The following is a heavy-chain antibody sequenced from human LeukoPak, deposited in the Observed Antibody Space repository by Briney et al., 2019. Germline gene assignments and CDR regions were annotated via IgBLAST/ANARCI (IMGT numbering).Heavy chain of an antibody. CDR2: IYYSGST. Sequence: PSETLSPTCSVSGGSISSSSRYWGWIRQPPGKGLEWIGSIYYSGSTHYNPSLKSRATISVDTSKNQFSLKLTAVTAADTSVYYCARHLTDVVVVPATHTAFQYWGQGNLVTVSS. CDR3: ARHLTDVVVVPATHTAFQY. J-gene: IGHJ4*02. CDR1: GGSISSSSRY. D-gene: IGHD2-15*01. V-gene: IGHV4-39*01.